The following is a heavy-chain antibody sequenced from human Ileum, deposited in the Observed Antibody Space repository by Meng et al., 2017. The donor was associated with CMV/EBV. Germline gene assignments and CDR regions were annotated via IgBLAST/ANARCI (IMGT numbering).Heavy chain of an antibody. V-gene: IGHV4-4*07. CDR3: VRAAARGVPVDH. Sequence: VPLRVAGPALVTPSDPLSLPCRFCGAAITSYCWAWIRQPAGKGLEFIGRMRPSGNIDYHLSLMSRVTMSVDTSKNHLSLNLKSVTAADTAVYYCVRAAARGVPVDHWGQGMLVTVSS. CDR2: MRPSGNI. J-gene: IGHJ4*02. D-gene: IGHD3-10*01. CDR1: GAAITSYC.